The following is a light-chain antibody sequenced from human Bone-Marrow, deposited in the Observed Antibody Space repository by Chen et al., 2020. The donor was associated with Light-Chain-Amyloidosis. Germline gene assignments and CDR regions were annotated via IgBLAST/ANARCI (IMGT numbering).Light chain of an antibody. CDR1: GSNIGTNP. CDR3: QSYDGNLKIYV. V-gene: IGLV1-44*01. J-gene: IGLJ1*01. Sequence: QSVLTQPPSASGTPGQRVTISCSGSGSNIGTNPVHWYHQLPGTAPKLLIYTDNHRPSGVPDRFSGSKSGTSASLAITGLQADDEGDYYCQSYDGNLKIYVFGTGTKVTVL. CDR2: TDN.